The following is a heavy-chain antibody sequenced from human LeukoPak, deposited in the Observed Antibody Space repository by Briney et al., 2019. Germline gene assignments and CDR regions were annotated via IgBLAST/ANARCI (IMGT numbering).Heavy chain of an antibody. J-gene: IGHJ4*02. CDR3: ARVPPTYPAHYFDS. CDR1: GGSISSYY. V-gene: IGHV4-59*01. D-gene: IGHD1-1*01. CDR2: IYNSGST. Sequence: SETLSLTCTVSGGSISSYYWSWIRQPPGKGLEWIGYIYNSGSTDYNPSLKSRVTISVDTSKNQFSLKLSSVTAADTAIHYCARVPPTYPAHYFDSWGQGTLVTVSS.